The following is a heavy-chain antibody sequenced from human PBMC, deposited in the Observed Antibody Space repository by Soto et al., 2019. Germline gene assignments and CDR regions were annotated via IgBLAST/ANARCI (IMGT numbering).Heavy chain of an antibody. CDR2: MNPNSGNT. CDR3: ARVGLLWFGELYPYAFDI. D-gene: IGHD3-10*01. CDR1: GYTFTSYD. Sequence: ASVKVSCKASGYTFTSYDINWVRHATGQGLEWMGWMNPNSGNTGYAQKFQGRVTMTRNTSISTAYMELSSLRSEDTAVYYCARVGLLWFGELYPYAFDIWGQGTMVTVSS. V-gene: IGHV1-8*01. J-gene: IGHJ3*02.